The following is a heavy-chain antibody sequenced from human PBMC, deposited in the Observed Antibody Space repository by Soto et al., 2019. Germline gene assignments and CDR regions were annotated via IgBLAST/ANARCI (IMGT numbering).Heavy chain of an antibody. CDR3: ARDLGDRYCTNGVCSEN. D-gene: IGHD2-8*01. Sequence: PGGSLRLSCAASGFTVSSNYMSWVRQAPGKGLEWVSVIYSGGSTYYADSVKGRFTISRDNSKNTLYLQMNSLRAEDTAVYYCARDLGDRYCTNGVCSENWGQGTLVTVSS. CDR2: IYSGGST. V-gene: IGHV3-66*01. CDR1: GFTVSSNY. J-gene: IGHJ4*02.